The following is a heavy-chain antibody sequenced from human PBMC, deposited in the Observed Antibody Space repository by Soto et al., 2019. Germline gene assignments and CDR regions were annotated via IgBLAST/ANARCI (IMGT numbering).Heavy chain of an antibody. Sequence: SGPTLVKPTQTLTLTCTFSGFSLSSSGVGVGWIRQPPGKALEWLALIYWDDDKRYSPSLKNSLTITKDTSKNQVVLTMTNMDPVDTATYYCAHQLLRGVFDYWGQGTLVTVSS. V-gene: IGHV2-5*02. CDR1: GFSLSSSGVG. J-gene: IGHJ4*02. D-gene: IGHD6-13*01. CDR3: AHQLLRGVFDY. CDR2: IYWDDDK.